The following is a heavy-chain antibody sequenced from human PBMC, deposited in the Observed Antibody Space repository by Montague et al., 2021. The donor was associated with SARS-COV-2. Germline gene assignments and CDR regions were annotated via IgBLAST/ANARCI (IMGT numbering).Heavy chain of an antibody. D-gene: IGHD3-9*01. CDR3: AKVTYYDILTGSIPFRYYFDY. Sequence: SLRLSCAASGFTFSSSAMIWVRQAPGKGLEWVSVIYSGGSSTYYTDSVKGRFTISRDNSKNTLYLEMNSLGAEDTAVYYCAKVTYYDILTGSIPFRYYFDYWGQGTLVTVSS. V-gene: IGHV3-23*03. J-gene: IGHJ4*02. CDR1: GFTFSSSA. CDR2: IYSGGSST.